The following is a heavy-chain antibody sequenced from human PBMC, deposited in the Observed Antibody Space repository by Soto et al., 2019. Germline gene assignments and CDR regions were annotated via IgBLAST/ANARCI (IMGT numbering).Heavy chain of an antibody. CDR1: GFTFSSYW. D-gene: IGHD6-19*01. J-gene: IGHJ4*02. Sequence: GGSLRLSCAASGFTFSSYWMHWVRQAPGKGLVWVSRINSDGSSTSYADSVKGRFTISRDNAKNTLYLQMNSLRAEDTAVYYCARGRHSSGWTYYFDYWGQGTLVTVSS. CDR2: INSDGSST. CDR3: ARGRHSSGWTYYFDY. V-gene: IGHV3-74*01.